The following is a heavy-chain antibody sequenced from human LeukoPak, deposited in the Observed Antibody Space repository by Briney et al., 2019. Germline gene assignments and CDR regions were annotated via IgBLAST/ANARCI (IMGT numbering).Heavy chain of an antibody. CDR2: IYHSGST. CDR1: GGSISSGGYS. Sequence: SETLSLTCAVSGGSISSGGYSWSWIRQPPGKGLEWIGYIYHSGSTYYNPSLKSRVTISVDTSKNQFSLKLSSVTAADTAVYYCARVIAAAGTNWFDPWGQGTLVTVSS. D-gene: IGHD6-13*01. CDR3: ARVIAAAGTNWFDP. V-gene: IGHV4-30-2*05. J-gene: IGHJ5*02.